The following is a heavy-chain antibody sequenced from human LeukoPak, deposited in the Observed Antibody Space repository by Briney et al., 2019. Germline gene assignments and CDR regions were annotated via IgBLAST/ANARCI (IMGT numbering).Heavy chain of an antibody. CDR1: GYTLTGYY. V-gene: IGHV1-2*02. CDR2: INPNSGGT. Sequence: ASVKVSCKASGYTLTGYYPHWVRQAPGQGLEWMGWINPNSGGTNYAQKFQGRVTMTRDTSISTAYMELSRLRSDDTAVYYCAAHDYGDYWFDPWGQGALVTVSS. D-gene: IGHD4-17*01. J-gene: IGHJ5*02. CDR3: AAHDYGDYWFDP.